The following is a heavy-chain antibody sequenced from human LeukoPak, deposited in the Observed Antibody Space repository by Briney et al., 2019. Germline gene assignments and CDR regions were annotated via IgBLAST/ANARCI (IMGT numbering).Heavy chain of an antibody. CDR3: ARAGGWVA. V-gene: IGHV3-74*01. CDR2: ISTDGSST. J-gene: IGHJ4*02. CDR1: GFTFSNSL. Sequence: GGSLRLSCAASGFTFSNSLMHWVRQAPGKGLVWISHISTDGSSTNYADSVKGRFTFSRDNAKNTLFLQMNSLRAEDTAVYYCARAGGWVAWGQGTLVTVSS. D-gene: IGHD2-15*01.